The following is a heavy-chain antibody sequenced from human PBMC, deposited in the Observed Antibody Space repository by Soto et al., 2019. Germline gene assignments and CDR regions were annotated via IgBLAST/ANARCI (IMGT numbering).Heavy chain of an antibody. CDR1: GGSISGYY. V-gene: IGHV4-59*08. J-gene: IGHJ4*02. D-gene: IGHD1-26*01. Sequence: SETLSLTCTVSGGSISGYYWNWIRQSPGKGLEWIGYIYHSGSTNYSPSLKSRVTISVDSSKNQLFLKLSSVTAADTAVYYCARSYSGSYYSLDYWGQGIMVTVS. CDR2: IYHSGST. CDR3: ARSYSGSYYSLDY.